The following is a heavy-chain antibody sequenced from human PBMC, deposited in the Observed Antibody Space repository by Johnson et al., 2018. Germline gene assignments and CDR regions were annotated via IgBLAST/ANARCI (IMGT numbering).Heavy chain of an antibody. CDR1: GGTISSYA. J-gene: IGHJ6*01. CDR3: ARRLCASGSCYYGMDV. V-gene: IGHV1-69*01. Sequence: QVQLVQSGGGLVQPGSSXKVSCKASGGTISSYAMSWVRQAPGQGLEWMGGITPLFGAADYAPKFQGRVTITADESTNTAYMDLSRLRSEDTAVYYWARRLCASGSCYYGMDVWGQGTTVIVSS. CDR2: ITPLFGAA. D-gene: IGHD2-15*01.